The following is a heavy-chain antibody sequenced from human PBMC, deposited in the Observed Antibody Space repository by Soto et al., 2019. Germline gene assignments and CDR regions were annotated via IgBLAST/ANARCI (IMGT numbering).Heavy chain of an antibody. D-gene: IGHD2-15*01. J-gene: IGHJ4*02. CDR3: AREGGGFDS. Sequence: EVQLVESGGGLVQPGESLGLSCAASGFTFSSYWMTWVRQAPGKGLEWVANIKQDGSEKNYADSVEGRFTISRDNAKNALYLQMNSLRAEDTAVYSCAREGGGFDSWGQGTLVTVSS. V-gene: IGHV3-7*01. CDR1: GFTFSSYW. CDR2: IKQDGSEK.